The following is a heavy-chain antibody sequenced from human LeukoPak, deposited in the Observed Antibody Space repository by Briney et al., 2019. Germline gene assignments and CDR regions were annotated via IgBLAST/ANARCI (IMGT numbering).Heavy chain of an antibody. D-gene: IGHD3-22*01. Sequence: ASVKVSCKASGYTFASYDINWVRQATGQGLEWMGWMNPNSGNTGYAQKFQGRVTMTRNTSISTAYMELSSLRSEDTAVYYCARGLSYYYDSIDWFDPWGQGTLVTVSS. V-gene: IGHV1-8*01. J-gene: IGHJ5*02. CDR1: GYTFASYD. CDR2: MNPNSGNT. CDR3: ARGLSYYYDSIDWFDP.